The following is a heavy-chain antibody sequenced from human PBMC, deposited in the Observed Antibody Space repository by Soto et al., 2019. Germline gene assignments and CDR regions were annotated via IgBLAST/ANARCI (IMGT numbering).Heavy chain of an antibody. J-gene: IGHJ6*02. D-gene: IGHD6-13*01. V-gene: IGHV4-59*01. CDR3: ARGHSSSAYYCYGMDV. Sequence: QVQLQESGPGLVKPSETLSLTCTVSGGSISSYYWSWIRQPPGKGLEWIGYIYYSGSTNYNPSLKSRITISVDPSKNQFSLKLSSVTPADTAVYYCARGHSSSAYYCYGMDVWGQGTTVTVSS. CDR2: IYYSGST. CDR1: GGSISSYY.